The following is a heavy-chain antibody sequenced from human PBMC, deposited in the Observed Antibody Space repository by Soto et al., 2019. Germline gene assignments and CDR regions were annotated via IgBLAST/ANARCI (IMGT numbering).Heavy chain of an antibody. CDR1: GFTFSDYY. V-gene: IGHV3-11*05. J-gene: IGHJ5*02. CDR3: AKEKISTSCCNWFDP. CDR2: ISSSSSYT. Sequence: SGGSLRLSCVASGFTFSDYYMSWIRQAPGKGLEWVSYISSSSSYTYYADSVKGRFTISRDNSKNTLYLQMNSLRAEDTAVYYCAKEKISTSCCNWFDPWGQGTLVTVSS. D-gene: IGHD2-2*01.